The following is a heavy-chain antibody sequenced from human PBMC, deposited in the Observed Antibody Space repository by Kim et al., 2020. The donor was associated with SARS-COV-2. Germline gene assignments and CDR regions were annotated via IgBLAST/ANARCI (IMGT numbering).Heavy chain of an antibody. CDR2: IYSAGGT. J-gene: IGHJ4*02. D-gene: IGHD6-19*01. Sequence: GGSLRLSCAVSGFSVSHNFMTWVRQAPGKGLEWVSVIYSAGGTYYADSVKGRFTISRDNSKNTVYLQMNSLRAEDTAMYFCARGTASHSSGWYTFDYWGQGTLVAVCS. V-gene: IGHV3-53*01. CDR3: ARGTASHSSGWYTFDY. CDR1: GFSVSHNF.